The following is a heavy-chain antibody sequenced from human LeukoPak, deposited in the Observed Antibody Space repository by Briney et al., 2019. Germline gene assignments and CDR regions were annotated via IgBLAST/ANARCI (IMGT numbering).Heavy chain of an antibody. Sequence: PGGSLRLSCASSGFTFSSYWMSWVRQAPGKGLEWVADIKQDGSEKYYVDSVKGRFTISRDNAKNSLFLQMNSLRAEDTAVYFCAISATARGGFDFWGQGALVTVSS. CDR2: IKQDGSEK. D-gene: IGHD6-25*01. CDR1: GFTFSSYW. J-gene: IGHJ4*02. CDR3: AISATARGGFDF. V-gene: IGHV3-7*01.